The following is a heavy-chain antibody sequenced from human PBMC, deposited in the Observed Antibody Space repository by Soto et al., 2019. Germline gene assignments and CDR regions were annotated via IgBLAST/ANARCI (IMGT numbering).Heavy chain of an antibody. D-gene: IGHD3-16*02. CDR1: GGSISSGDYY. CDR3: AGADPAALIWFDP. CDR2: IYYSGST. V-gene: IGHV4-30-4*01. Sequence: QVQLQESGPGLVKPSQTLSLTCTVSGGSISSGDYYWSWIRQPPGKGLEWIGYIYYSGSTYYNPSLKRRVTISVDTSKNQFSLKLSSVTAADTAVYYCAGADPAALIWFDPWGQGTLVTVSS. J-gene: IGHJ5*02.